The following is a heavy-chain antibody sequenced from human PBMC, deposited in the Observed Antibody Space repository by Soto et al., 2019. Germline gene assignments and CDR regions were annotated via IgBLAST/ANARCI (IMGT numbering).Heavy chain of an antibody. CDR2: ISAYNGNT. J-gene: IGHJ4*02. Sequence: QVQLVQSGAEVKKPGASVKVSCKASGYTFTSYGISWVRQAPGQGLEWMGWISAYNGNTNYAQKLQGRVTMTTDTATSTAYMELRSLRSDDTAVYYCARADIVLVPAAIFGYWGQGTLVTVSS. CDR1: GYTFTSYG. V-gene: IGHV1-18*01. CDR3: ARADIVLVPAAIFGY. D-gene: IGHD2-2*01.